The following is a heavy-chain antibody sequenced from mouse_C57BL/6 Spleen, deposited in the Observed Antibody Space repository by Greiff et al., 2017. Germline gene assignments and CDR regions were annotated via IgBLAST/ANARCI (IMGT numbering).Heavy chain of an antibody. CDR2: IYPGDGDT. V-gene: IGHV1-80*01. Sequence: QVQLQQSGAELVKPGASVKISCKASGYAFSSYWMNWVKQRPGKGLEWIGQIYPGDGDTNYNGKFKGKATLTADKSSSTAYMQLSSLTSEDSAVYFCARPLYYYGSSYDLWYFDVWGTGTTVTVSS. CDR1: GYAFSSYW. D-gene: IGHD1-1*01. J-gene: IGHJ1*03. CDR3: ARPLYYYGSSYDLWYFDV.